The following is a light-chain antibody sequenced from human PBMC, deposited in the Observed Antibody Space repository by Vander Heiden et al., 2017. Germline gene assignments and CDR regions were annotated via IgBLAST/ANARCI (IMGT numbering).Light chain of an antibody. CDR2: AAS. J-gene: IGKJ1*01. CDR3: QQYYSYPPRT. Sequence: AIRMTQSPSSFSASTGDRVTITCRASQGISSYLAWYQQKPGNAPKLLIYAASTLQSGVPSRFSGSGSGTDFTLTISCLQSEDFATYYCQQYYSYPPRTFGQGTKVEIK. CDR1: QGISSY. V-gene: IGKV1-8*01.